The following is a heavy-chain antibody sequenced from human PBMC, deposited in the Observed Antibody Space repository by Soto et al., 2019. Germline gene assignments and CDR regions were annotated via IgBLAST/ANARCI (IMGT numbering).Heavy chain of an antibody. CDR1: GGSISSGGYY. V-gene: IGHV4-31*03. CDR3: ARAEYYYDSSGYYSINYFDY. Sequence: SETLSLTCTVSGGSISSGGYYWSWIRQHPGKGLEWIGYIYYSGSTYYNPSLKSRVTISVDTSKNQFSLKLSSVTAADTAVYYCARAEYYYDSSGYYSINYFDYWGQGTLVTVSS. D-gene: IGHD3-22*01. J-gene: IGHJ4*02. CDR2: IYYSGST.